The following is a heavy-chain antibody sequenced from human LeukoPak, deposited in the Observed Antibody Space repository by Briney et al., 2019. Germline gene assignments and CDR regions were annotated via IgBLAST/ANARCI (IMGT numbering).Heavy chain of an antibody. V-gene: IGHV3-23*01. Sequence: GVSLRLSCAASGFTFSSYAMSWVRQAPGKGLEWVSAISGSGGSTYYADSVKGRFTISRDNSKNTLYLQMNSLRAEDTAVYYCASSIVVVTAIRGAFDIWGQGTMVTVSS. CDR3: ASSIVVVTAIRGAFDI. D-gene: IGHD2-21*02. J-gene: IGHJ3*02. CDR2: ISGSGGST. CDR1: GFTFSSYA.